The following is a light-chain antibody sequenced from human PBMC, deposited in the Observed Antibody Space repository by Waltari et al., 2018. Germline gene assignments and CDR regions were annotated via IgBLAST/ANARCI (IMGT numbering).Light chain of an antibody. CDR1: QGISNH. J-gene: IGKJ5*01. CDR3: QLLHSYPLA. V-gene: IGKV1-9*01. CDR2: AVS. Sequence: IQLTWSPSYLPASVGDRVTTTCRASQGISNHLAWYQHKGGKAPKLVIYAVSALQSGVPSRFSGSGSWTDFTLTISSLQPEDFVTYYCQLLHSYPLAFGQGTRLEI.